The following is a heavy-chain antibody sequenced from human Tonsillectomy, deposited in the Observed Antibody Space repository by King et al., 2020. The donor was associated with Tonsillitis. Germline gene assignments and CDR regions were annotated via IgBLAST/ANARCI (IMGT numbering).Heavy chain of an antibody. Sequence: QLVQSGAEVRKPGESLKISCKGSGYIFTNYWIGWVRQMPGKGLEWMGIIYPSDSDIRYSPSFQGQVTISADKSISTAYLQWSSLKASDTAMYYCAKSTTHQLPPGFDYWGQGTLVTVSS. CDR1: GYIFTNYW. J-gene: IGHJ4*02. CDR3: AKSTTHQLPPGFDY. CDR2: IYPSDSDI. V-gene: IGHV5-51*01. D-gene: IGHD2-2*01.